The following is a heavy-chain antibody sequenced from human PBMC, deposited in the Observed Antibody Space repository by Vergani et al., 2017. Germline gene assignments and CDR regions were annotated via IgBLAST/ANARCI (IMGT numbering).Heavy chain of an antibody. CDR3: ARVCGGSGGSCHEPGWFDP. CDR1: VGTFSSYA. Sequence: QVQLVQSGAEVKKPGSSVKVSCKASVGTFSSYAISWVRQAPGQGLEWMGGIIPIFGTANYAQKFQGRVTITADESTSTAYMELSSLRSEDTAVYYCARVCGGSGGSCHEPGWFDPWGQGTLVTGSS. D-gene: IGHD2-15*01. CDR2: IIPIFGTA. V-gene: IGHV1-69*01. J-gene: IGHJ5*02.